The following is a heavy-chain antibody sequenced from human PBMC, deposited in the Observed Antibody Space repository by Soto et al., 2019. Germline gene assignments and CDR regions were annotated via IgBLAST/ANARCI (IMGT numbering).Heavy chain of an antibody. CDR2: ISAYNGNT. D-gene: IGHD3-3*01. CDR1: GYTFTNYG. J-gene: IGHJ6*02. Sequence: QVQLVPSGAEVKKPGASVKVSCKASGYTFTNYGISWVRQEPVPGREWMGWISAYNGNTNYAQNLQGRVTITTDTSATTAYMELRSLRSDDTDVYYCARRAFWWGHKRVFYYYGMDVWGQGTTVTVSS. V-gene: IGHV1-18*01. CDR3: ARRAFWWGHKRVFYYYGMDV.